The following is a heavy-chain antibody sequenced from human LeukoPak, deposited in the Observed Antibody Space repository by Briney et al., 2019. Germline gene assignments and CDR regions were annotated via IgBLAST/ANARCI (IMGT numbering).Heavy chain of an antibody. Sequence: GGSLRLSCAASGFTFSSYSMNWVRQAPGKGLEWVSSISSSSSYIYYADSVKGRFTISRDNAKNSLYLQMNSLRAEDTAVYYCARRNEYYYDSSGPYDAFDIWGQGTMVTVSS. CDR2: ISSSSSYI. D-gene: IGHD3-22*01. J-gene: IGHJ3*02. V-gene: IGHV3-21*01. CDR3: ARRNEYYYDSSGPYDAFDI. CDR1: GFTFSSYS.